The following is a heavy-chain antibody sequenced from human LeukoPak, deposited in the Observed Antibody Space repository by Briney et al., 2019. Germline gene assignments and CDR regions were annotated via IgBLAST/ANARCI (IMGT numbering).Heavy chain of an antibody. Sequence: ASVKVSCKASGGTFSSFAISWVRQAPGQGLEWMGGIIPIFGTANYAQKFQGRVTITADESTSTAYMELSSLRSEDTAVYYCATRGTLYDFWSGLTYYYYYGMDVWGQGTTVTVSS. CDR3: ATRGTLYDFWSGLTYYYYYGMDV. CDR2: IIPIFGTA. CDR1: GGTFSSFA. V-gene: IGHV1-69*13. D-gene: IGHD3-3*01. J-gene: IGHJ6*02.